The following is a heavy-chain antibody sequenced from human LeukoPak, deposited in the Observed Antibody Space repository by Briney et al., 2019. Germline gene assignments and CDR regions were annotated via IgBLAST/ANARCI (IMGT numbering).Heavy chain of an antibody. CDR1: GYTFTSYG. D-gene: IGHD2-15*01. CDR3: ARVSKGVVVAALDY. V-gene: IGHV1-18*01. CDR2: ISAYNGNT. J-gene: IGHJ4*02. Sequence: GASVKVSCKASGYTFTSYGISWVRQAPGQGLEWMGWISAYNGNTNYAQKLQGRVTMTTDTSTSTAYMELRSLRSDDTAVYYCARVSKGVVVAALDYWGQGTLVTVSS.